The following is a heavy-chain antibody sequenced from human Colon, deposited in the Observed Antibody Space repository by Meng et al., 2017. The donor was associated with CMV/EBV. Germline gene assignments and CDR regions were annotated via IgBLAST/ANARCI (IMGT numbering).Heavy chain of an antibody. J-gene: IGHJ4*02. CDR3: AKGSAATTVPDFDS. CDR2: ISWDGGSK. CDR1: GFTFDDYT. D-gene: IGHD4-17*01. Sequence: GGSLRLSCAVSGFTFDDYTMNWVRQVPGRGLEWVAVISWDGGSKTYADSVRGRFTISRDNTKNSLFLQLNSLRAEDTALYYCAKGSAATTVPDFDSWGQGTLVTVSS. V-gene: IGHV3-43*01.